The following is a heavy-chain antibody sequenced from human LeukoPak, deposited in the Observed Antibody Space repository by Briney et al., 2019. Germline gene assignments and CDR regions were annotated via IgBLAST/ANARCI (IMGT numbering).Heavy chain of an antibody. CDR1: GFTFSSYA. CDR3: ARVAGYSDSTGYCYYFDY. V-gene: IGHV3-21*01. CDR2: IYRMMFDI. Sequence: GGSLRLSCAASGFTFSSYAMSWVRQAPGKGLEWVSSIYRMMFDIFYADSVKGRFTIYRDNAKNTLYMHMKSLRAEDTAVYYCARVAGYSDSTGYCYYFDYWGQGTLVRFST. J-gene: IGHJ4*02. D-gene: IGHD3-22*01.